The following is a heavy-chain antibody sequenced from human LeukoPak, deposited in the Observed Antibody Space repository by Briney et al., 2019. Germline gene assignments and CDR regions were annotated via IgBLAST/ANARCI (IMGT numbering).Heavy chain of an antibody. CDR2: IYSGGST. V-gene: IGHV3-66*01. J-gene: IGHJ4*02. D-gene: IGHD3-22*01. CDR1: GFTVSSNS. Sequence: GGSLRLSCAASGFTVSSNSMSWVRQAPGKGLEWGSVIYSGGSTFYADSVKGRFTISRDNSKNTLYLQMNSLRAEDTAVYYCARKHYYDSSGFFPPMDYWGQGTLVTVSS. CDR3: ARKHYYDSSGFFPPMDY.